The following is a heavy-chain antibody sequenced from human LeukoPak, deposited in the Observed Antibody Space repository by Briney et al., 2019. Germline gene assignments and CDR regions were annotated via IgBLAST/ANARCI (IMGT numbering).Heavy chain of an antibody. CDR1: GYTFTSYG. CDR3: ARDRGTFYYDSGGYFFDY. J-gene: IGHJ4*02. V-gene: IGHV1-18*01. Sequence: ASVKVSCKASGYTFTSYGISWVRQAPGQGLEWMGWISAYNGNTNYAQKLQGRVTMTTDTSTSTAYKELRSLRSDDTAVYYCARDRGTFYYDSGGYFFDYWGQGTLVTVSS. D-gene: IGHD3-22*01. CDR2: ISAYNGNT.